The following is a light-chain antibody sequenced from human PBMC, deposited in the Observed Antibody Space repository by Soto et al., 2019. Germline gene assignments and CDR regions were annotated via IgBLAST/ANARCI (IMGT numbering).Light chain of an antibody. J-gene: IGKJ5*01. CDR2: KVS. CDR3: MQATLWPIT. Sequence: DVVITQSPISLPVTLGQPASISCRSNQSLVRSDVIAYFSWFQQRPGRSPRRLIYKVSNRDSGVPARFSGSGSGTDFALKISRVEAEDVRVYYCMQATLWPITFGQGTRLEIK. V-gene: IGKV2-30*02. CDR1: QSLVRSDVIAY.